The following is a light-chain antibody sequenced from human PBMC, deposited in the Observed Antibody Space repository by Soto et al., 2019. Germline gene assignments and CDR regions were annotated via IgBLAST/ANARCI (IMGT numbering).Light chain of an antibody. Sequence: EIVLTQSPGTLSLSPGERATLSCRASQSVSSSYLAWYQQKPGQAPRLLIYGASSRATGIPDRFSASGSGTDFTLTISRLEPEDFAVYYCQQYGSSPKITFGPGTKVDIK. CDR1: QSVSSSY. V-gene: IGKV3-20*01. J-gene: IGKJ3*01. CDR2: GAS. CDR3: QQYGSSPKIT.